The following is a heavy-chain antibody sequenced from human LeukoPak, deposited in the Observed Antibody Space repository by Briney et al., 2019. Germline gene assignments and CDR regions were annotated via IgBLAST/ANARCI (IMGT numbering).Heavy chain of an antibody. Sequence: GGSLRLSCAASGFTFSSYDMHWVRQATGKDLEWVSAIGTAGDTYYPGSVKGRFTISRENAKNSLYLQMNSLRAGDTAVYYCARSGGSGSLSYYYYYGMDVWGQGTTVTVSS. CDR1: GFTFSSYD. CDR3: ARSGGSGSLSYYYYYGMDV. D-gene: IGHD3-10*01. J-gene: IGHJ6*02. V-gene: IGHV3-13*01. CDR2: IGTAGDT.